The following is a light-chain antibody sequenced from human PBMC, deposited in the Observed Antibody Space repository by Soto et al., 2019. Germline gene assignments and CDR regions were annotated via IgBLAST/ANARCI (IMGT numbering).Light chain of an antibody. J-gene: IGLJ2*01. V-gene: IGLV1-44*01. CDR2: SNN. Sequence: QSVLTQPPSASGTPGQRVTISCSGSSSNIGSNTVNWYQQLPGTAPKLLIYSNNQRPSGVPDRFSGSKSGTSASLAISGLHSEDEADYYCAAWDDSLNAEVFGGETKLTVL. CDR1: SSNIGSNT. CDR3: AAWDDSLNAEV.